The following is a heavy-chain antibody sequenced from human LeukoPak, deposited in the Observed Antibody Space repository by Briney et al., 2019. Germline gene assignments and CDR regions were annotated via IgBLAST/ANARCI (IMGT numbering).Heavy chain of an antibody. CDR3: AREDGAAADY. J-gene: IGHJ4*02. Sequence: SETLSLTCTVSGGSISSGGYYWSWIRQHPGKGLEWIGYIYYSGSTYYNPSLKSRVTISVDTSKNQFSLKQSSVTAADTAVYYCAREDGAAADYWGQGTLVTVSS. CDR2: IYYSGST. CDR1: GGSISSGGYY. V-gene: IGHV4-31*03. D-gene: IGHD6-13*01.